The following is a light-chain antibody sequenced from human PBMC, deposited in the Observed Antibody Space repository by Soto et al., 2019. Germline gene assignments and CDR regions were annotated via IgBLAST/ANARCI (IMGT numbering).Light chain of an antibody. CDR2: LGS. J-gene: IGKJ1*01. Sequence: DIVMTQSPLSLPVTPGEPASISCRSSQSLLHSNGYNYLDWYLQKPGQSPQLLIYLGSNRASAVPERFGGCGSGRDFTLKISRVEAEDVGVYCCTQALQAPQTFGQGTKVEIK. CDR3: TQALQAPQT. CDR1: QSLLHSNGYNY. V-gene: IGKV2-28*01.